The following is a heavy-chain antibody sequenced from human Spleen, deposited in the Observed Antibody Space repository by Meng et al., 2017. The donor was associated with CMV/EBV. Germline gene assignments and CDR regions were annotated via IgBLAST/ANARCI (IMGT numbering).Heavy chain of an antibody. V-gene: IGHV5-51*01. CDR2: IYPGDSDT. CDR3: ARRAGGPYYYYGMNV. J-gene: IGHJ6*02. Sequence: KVSCKASGGTFSSYAISWVRQAPGQGLEWMGIIYPGDSDTKYSPSFQGQVTISADKSISTAYLQWSSLKASDTAMYYCARRAGGPYYYYGMNVWGQGTTVTVSS. D-gene: IGHD3-16*01. CDR1: GGTFSSYA.